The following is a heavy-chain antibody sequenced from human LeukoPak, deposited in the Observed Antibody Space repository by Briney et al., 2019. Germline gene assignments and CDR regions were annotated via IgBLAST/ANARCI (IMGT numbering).Heavy chain of an antibody. V-gene: IGHV1-2*02. Sequence: ASGKVSCKASGYTVTGYYIHWVRRAPGQGLEGMGWMNPNSGGTNYAQKFQVRVTMTRATSISTAYMELSRLRSDDTAVYYCARDRDGYSRGWYFDYWGQGTLVTVSS. J-gene: IGHJ4*02. CDR1: GYTVTGYY. CDR2: MNPNSGGT. CDR3: ARDRDGYSRGWYFDY. D-gene: IGHD6-19*01.